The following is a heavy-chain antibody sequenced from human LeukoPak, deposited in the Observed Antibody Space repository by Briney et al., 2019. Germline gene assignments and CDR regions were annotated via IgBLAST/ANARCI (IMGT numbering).Heavy chain of an antibody. V-gene: IGHV1-69*06. CDR2: IIPIFGTT. CDR3: ARDHEDYDFWSGYYTGRRGYFDY. CDR1: GGTFSTYA. J-gene: IGHJ4*02. D-gene: IGHD3-3*01. Sequence: GASVKVSCKASGGTFSTYAISWVRQAPGQGLEWMGGIIPIFGTTNYAQKFQGRVTITADKSMTIAYMELSSLRSEDTAVYYCARDHEDYDFWSGYYTGRRGYFDYWGQGTLVTVSS.